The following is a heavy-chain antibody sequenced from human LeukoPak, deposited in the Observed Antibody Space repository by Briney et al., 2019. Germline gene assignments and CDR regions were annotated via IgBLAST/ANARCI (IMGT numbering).Heavy chain of an antibody. D-gene: IGHD2-2*01. CDR3: ARRLGYCSSTSCYVFDY. Sequence: GESLKISCKGSGYSFTSYWIGWVRQMPGKGLEWMGIIYPGDSDTRYSPSFQGQVTISVDKSISTAYLQWSSLKASDTAMYYCARRLGYCSSTSCYVFDYWGQGTLVTVSS. CDR1: GYSFTSYW. V-gene: IGHV5-51*01. CDR2: IYPGDSDT. J-gene: IGHJ4*02.